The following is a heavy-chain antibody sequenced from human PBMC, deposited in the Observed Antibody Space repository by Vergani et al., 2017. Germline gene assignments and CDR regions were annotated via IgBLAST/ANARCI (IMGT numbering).Heavy chain of an antibody. CDR3: VKALVRSEYCSGGRCKLDY. D-gene: IGHD2-15*01. Sequence: EVQLVESGGGLVQPGGSLRLSCSASGFTFSSYAMHWVRQAPGKGLEYVSAISSNGGSTYYADSVKGRFTISRDNSKNTLYLQMSSLRAEDTAVYYCVKALVRSEYCSGGRCKLDYWGQGTLVTVSS. CDR2: ISSNGGST. CDR1: GFTFSSYA. J-gene: IGHJ4*02. V-gene: IGHV3-64D*06.